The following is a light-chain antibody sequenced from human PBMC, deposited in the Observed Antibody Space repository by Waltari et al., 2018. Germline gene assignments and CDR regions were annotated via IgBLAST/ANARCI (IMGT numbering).Light chain of an antibody. V-gene: IGKV3-15*01. CDR1: QSVSSS. Sequence: RVMTQSPVTLSVSPGERATLSCRPGQSVSSSLAWYRQKPGQAPRLLIYGASIRATGIPARVSGSGSGTQFTLTISSLQSEDSAVYFCHQYHIWPPAFGQGTKVEIK. CDR3: HQYHIWPPA. CDR2: GAS. J-gene: IGKJ1*01.